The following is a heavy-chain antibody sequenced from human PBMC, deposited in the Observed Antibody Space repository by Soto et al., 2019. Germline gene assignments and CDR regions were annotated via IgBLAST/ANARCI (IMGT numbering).Heavy chain of an antibody. CDR2: INPNSGDT. V-gene: IGHV1-2*02. D-gene: IGHD1-7*01. CDR3: ARVKNYHETSGPIDF. J-gene: IGHJ4*02. Sequence: GASVKVSCKASGYTFSGFFLHWVRQAPGQGLEWMGWINPNSGDTNYAQKFQGRVTMTRDTSINTAYMELSRLSSDDTAVYYCARVKNYHETSGPIDFCGPGTLVTVSS. CDR1: GYTFSGFF.